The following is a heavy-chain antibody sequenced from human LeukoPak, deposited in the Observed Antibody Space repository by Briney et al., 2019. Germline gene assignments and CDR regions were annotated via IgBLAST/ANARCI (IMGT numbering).Heavy chain of an antibody. V-gene: IGHV4-59*08. D-gene: IGHD2-2*02. CDR2: IYYSGST. CDR1: GGSISSSY. J-gene: IGHJ4*02. CDR3: ARVGDCSSTSCYTFDY. Sequence: SETLSLTCTVSGGSISSSYWSWIRQPPGKGLEWIGYIYYSGSTNYNPSLKSRVTISVDTSKNQFSLKLSSVTAADTAVYYCARVGDCSSTSCYTFDYWGQGTLVTVSS.